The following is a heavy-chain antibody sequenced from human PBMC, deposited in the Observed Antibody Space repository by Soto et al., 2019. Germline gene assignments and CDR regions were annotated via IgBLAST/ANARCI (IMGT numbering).Heavy chain of an antibody. J-gene: IGHJ4*02. CDR1: GGSISSGAYY. Sequence: QVQLQESGPGLVKPSQTLSLTCTVSGGSISSGAYYWSWIRQHPGKGLEWIGYIYYSGTTYYNPYLKSRVFISIDTSKNQFSLNLDSVTAADTAVYYCARDGEDGYNGAGYWGQGTLVTVSS. CDR3: ARDGEDGYNGAGY. CDR2: IYYSGTT. D-gene: IGHD5-12*01. V-gene: IGHV4-31*03.